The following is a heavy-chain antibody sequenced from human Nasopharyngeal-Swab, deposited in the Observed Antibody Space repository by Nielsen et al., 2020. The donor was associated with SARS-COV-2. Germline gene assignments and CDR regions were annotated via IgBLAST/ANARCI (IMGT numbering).Heavy chain of an antibody. CDR2: IYHSGST. Sequence: SETLSLTCAVSGGSISSSNWWSWVRPPPGKGLEWIGEIYHSGSTNYNPSLKSRVTISVDKAKNQFSLKLSSVTAADTAVYYCARVPSLLLWFGESPPFDYWGQGTLVTVSS. CDR1: GGSISSSNW. V-gene: IGHV4-4*02. D-gene: IGHD3-10*01. CDR3: ARVPSLLLWFGESPPFDY. J-gene: IGHJ4*02.